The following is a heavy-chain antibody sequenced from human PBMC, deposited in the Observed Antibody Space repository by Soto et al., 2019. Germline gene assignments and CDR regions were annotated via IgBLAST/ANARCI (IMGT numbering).Heavy chain of an antibody. Sequence: GGSLRLSCVASGFSLANYPMNWVRQTPGKGLEWISYTSPRGETLYYAESVEGRFTISRDNGRNSLFLQMNSLRDEDTALYFCAKGPHTNVGWPYYFDPWGQG. V-gene: IGHV3-48*02. J-gene: IGHJ4*02. D-gene: IGHD6-19*01. CDR3: AKGPHTNVGWPYYFDP. CDR2: TSPRGETL. CDR1: GFSLANYP.